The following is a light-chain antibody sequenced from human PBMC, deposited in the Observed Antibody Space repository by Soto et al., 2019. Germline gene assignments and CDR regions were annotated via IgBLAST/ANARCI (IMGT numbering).Light chain of an antibody. CDR3: MQTLQTLSIT. CDR2: LGS. J-gene: IGKJ5*01. V-gene: IGKV2-28*01. CDR1: QTVLDSSNNRDY. Sequence: DIVMTQSPDSLAVSLGERATINCKSSQTVLDSSNNRDYLTWYLQKPGQSPQLLIYLGSNRASGVPDRFSGNGSGKDFTLKISREDAEDVGVYYSMQTLQTLSITFGQGTRLETK.